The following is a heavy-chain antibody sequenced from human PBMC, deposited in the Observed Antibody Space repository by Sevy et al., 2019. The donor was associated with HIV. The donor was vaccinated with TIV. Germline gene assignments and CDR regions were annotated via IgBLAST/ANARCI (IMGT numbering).Heavy chain of an antibody. Sequence: GGSLRLSCVASGFTFSSYAMSWVRQAPGKGLEWVSAISGSGGSTYYADSVKGRFTISRDNSKNTLYLQMNRLRAEDTAVYYCAKGQITMVRGGYFDYWGQGTLVTVSS. CDR2: ISGSGGST. CDR3: AKGQITMVRGGYFDY. D-gene: IGHD3-10*01. J-gene: IGHJ4*02. V-gene: IGHV3-23*01. CDR1: GFTFSSYA.